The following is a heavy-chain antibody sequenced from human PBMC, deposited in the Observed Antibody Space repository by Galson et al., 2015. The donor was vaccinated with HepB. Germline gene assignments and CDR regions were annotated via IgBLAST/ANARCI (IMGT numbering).Heavy chain of an antibody. CDR2: INSDGSST. D-gene: IGHD2-2*01. CDR1: GFTFSSYW. V-gene: IGHV3-74*01. CDR3: ARGAPAAPDDY. J-gene: IGHJ4*02. Sequence: SLRLSCAASGFTFSSYWMHWVRQAPGKGLVWVSRINSDGSSTSYADSVKGRFTISRDNAKNTLYLQMNSLRAEDTAVYYCARGAPAAPDDYWGQGTLVTVSS.